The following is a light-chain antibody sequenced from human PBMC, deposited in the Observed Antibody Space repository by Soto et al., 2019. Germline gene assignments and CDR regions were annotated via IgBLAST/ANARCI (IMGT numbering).Light chain of an antibody. J-gene: IGKJ1*01. CDR1: QSVTTQ. CDR3: QQYSRSCT. V-gene: IGKV3-20*01. Sequence: VFTQSPGTVSLSPGERATLSCRASQSVTTQFAGYQQEPGQAPRVILHGASSRAPGVPDRSFGSGACTKVSLSIISRLQQDDFAVYYRQQYSRSCTFGQGTKVDIK. CDR2: GAS.